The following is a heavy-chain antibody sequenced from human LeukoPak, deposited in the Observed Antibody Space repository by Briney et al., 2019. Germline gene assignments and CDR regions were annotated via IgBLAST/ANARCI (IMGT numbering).Heavy chain of an antibody. J-gene: IGHJ4*02. CDR2: IWYDGSNK. V-gene: IGHV3-33*08. CDR1: GFTFSNYV. D-gene: IGHD6-19*01. Sequence: PGGSLRLSCAASGFTFSNYVMGWVRQAPGKGLEWVAVIWYDGSNKYYADSVKGRFTISRDNSKNTLYLQMNSLRAEDTAVYYCARDLAVAGTAFDYWGQGTLVTVSS. CDR3: ARDLAVAGTAFDY.